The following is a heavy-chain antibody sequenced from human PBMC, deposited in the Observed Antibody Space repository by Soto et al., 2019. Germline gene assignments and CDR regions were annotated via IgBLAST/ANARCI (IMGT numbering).Heavy chain of an antibody. CDR1: GFSFSDYG. D-gene: IGHD3-16*02. CDR2: ISSDGSDK. Sequence: QVQLVESGGGVVQPGRSLRLSCAGSGFSFSDYGINWVRQAPGKGLEWVSVISSDGSDKYYADSVKGRFTISRDNSKSTVCLRMNSLRAEDTAVYFCAKDLLGGGVVVPGFDSWGQGTRVTVSS. J-gene: IGHJ4*02. CDR3: AKDLLGGGVVVPGFDS. V-gene: IGHV3-30*18.